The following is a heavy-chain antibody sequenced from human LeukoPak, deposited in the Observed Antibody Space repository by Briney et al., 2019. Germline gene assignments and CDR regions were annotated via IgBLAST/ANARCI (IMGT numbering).Heavy chain of an antibody. V-gene: IGHV3-30*18. Sequence: GRSLRLSCAASGFTFSSYGMHWVRQAPGKGLKWVAVISDDGSKKYSADSVKGRFTISRDNSKNTLYLQMNSLRAEDTAVYYCAKDRWYQLLDDASDIWGQGTMVTVSS. D-gene: IGHD2-2*01. CDR2: ISDDGSKK. CDR3: AKDRWYQLLDDASDI. J-gene: IGHJ3*02. CDR1: GFTFSSYG.